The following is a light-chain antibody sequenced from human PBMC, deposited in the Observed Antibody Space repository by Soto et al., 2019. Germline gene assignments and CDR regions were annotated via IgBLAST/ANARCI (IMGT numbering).Light chain of an antibody. CDR3: LQHNSYPYT. CDR2: GAS. J-gene: IGKJ2*01. CDR1: QDISND. Sequence: DIQMTQSPSAMSASVGDRVTITCRASQDISNDLAWFQQKPGKVPKRLIYGASSLQSGVPSRFSGSGSGTEFTLTISSLQPVDFATYYCLQHNSYPYTFGQGTELEIK. V-gene: IGKV1-17*03.